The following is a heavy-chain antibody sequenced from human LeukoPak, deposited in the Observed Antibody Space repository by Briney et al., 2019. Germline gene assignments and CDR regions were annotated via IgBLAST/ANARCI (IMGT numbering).Heavy chain of an antibody. CDR1: GGSFSGYY. CDR3: ARVLYTYDAFDI. D-gene: IGHD2/OR15-2a*01. V-gene: IGHV4-34*01. CDR2: INHSGST. Sequence: SETLSLTCAVYGGSFSGYYWRWIRQPPGKGLEWIGEINHSGSTNYNPSLKSRVTISVDTSKNQFSLKLSSVTAADTAVYYCARVLYTYDAFDIWGQGTMVTVSS. J-gene: IGHJ3*02.